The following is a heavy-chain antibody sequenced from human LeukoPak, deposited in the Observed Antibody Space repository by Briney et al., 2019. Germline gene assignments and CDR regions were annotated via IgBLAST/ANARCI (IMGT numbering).Heavy chain of an antibody. CDR3: ARDANYGDACGDY. CDR2: IWYDGSNK. CDR1: GFTFSSYG. V-gene: IGHV3-33*01. J-gene: IGHJ4*02. D-gene: IGHD4-17*01. Sequence: PGGSLRLSCAASGFTFSSYGMHWVRQAPGKGLEWVAVIWYDGSNKYYADSVKGRFTISRDNSKNTLYLQMNSLRAEDTAVYYCARDANYGDACGDYWGQGTLVTVSS.